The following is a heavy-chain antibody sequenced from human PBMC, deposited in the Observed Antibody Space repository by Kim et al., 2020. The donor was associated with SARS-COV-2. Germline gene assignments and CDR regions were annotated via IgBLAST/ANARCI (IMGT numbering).Heavy chain of an antibody. D-gene: IGHD1-26*01. J-gene: IGHJ4*02. CDR3: AVVGATTSFDY. Sequence: GGSLRLSCAASGFTFSSYSMNWVRQAPGKGLEWVSYISSSSTIYYADSVKGRFTISRDNAKNSLYLQMNSLRDEDTAVYYCAVVGATTSFDYWGQGTLVTVSS. CDR2: ISSSSTI. V-gene: IGHV3-48*02. CDR1: GFTFSSYS.